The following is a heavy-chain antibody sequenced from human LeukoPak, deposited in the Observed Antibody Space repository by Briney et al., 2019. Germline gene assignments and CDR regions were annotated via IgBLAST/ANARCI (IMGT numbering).Heavy chain of an antibody. CDR1: GGSISGYY. J-gene: IGHJ3*02. D-gene: IGHD4-23*01. CDR2: VYSSGST. CDR3: ARSGTCSGGAFDI. V-gene: IGHV4-59*08. Sequence: PSETLSLTCTVSGGSISGYYWSWIRQPPGKGLEWIAYVYSSGSTNYNPSPYSRVTISLDTSKNQFSLKLSSVTAADTAVYLCARSGTCSGGAFDIWGQGTMVTVSS.